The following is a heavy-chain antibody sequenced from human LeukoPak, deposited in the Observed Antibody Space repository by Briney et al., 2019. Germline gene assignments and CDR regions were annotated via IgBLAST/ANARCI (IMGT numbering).Heavy chain of an antibody. CDR2: IIPIFGTA. V-gene: IGHV1-69*13. J-gene: IGHJ3*02. CDR3: ARGLAAAGPVDAGAFDI. Sequence: PVASVKVSCKASGGTFSSYAISWVRQAPGQGLEWMGGIIPIFGTANYAQKFQGRVTITADESTSTAYMELRSLRSDDTAVYYCARGLAAAGPVDAGAFDIWGQGTMVTVSS. CDR1: GGTFSSYA. D-gene: IGHD6-13*01.